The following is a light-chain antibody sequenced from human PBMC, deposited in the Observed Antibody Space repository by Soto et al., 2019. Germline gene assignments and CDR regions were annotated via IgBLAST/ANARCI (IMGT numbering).Light chain of an antibody. CDR1: SSDVGSYNL. V-gene: IGLV2-23*01. Sequence: QSALTQPASVSGSPGQSITISCTGTSSDVGSYNLVSWYQQHPGKAPKLMIYEGSKRPSGVSNRFSGSKSGNRASLTISGLQAEDEADYYCCSYAGSNFYVFGTGTKLTVL. CDR3: CSYAGSNFYV. J-gene: IGLJ1*01. CDR2: EGS.